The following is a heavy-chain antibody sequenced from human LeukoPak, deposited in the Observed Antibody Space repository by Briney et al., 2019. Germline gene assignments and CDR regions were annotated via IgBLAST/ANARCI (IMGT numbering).Heavy chain of an antibody. CDR2: VYTSGST. J-gene: IGHJ4*02. D-gene: IGHD1-26*01. Sequence: KPSETLSLTCTVSGGSISSGSYYWSWIRQPAGKGLEWIGRVYTSGSTNYNPSLKSRVTISVDTSKNQFSLKLSSVTAADTAVYYCARGLKVGATPYFDYWGQGTQVTVSS. CDR3: ARGLKVGATPYFDY. V-gene: IGHV4-61*02. CDR1: GGSISSGSYY.